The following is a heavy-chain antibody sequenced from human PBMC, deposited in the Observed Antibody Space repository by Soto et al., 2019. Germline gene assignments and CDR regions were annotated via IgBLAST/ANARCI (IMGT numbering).Heavy chain of an antibody. CDR2: INSDGSGT. V-gene: IGHV3-74*01. Sequence: GGSLRLSCAASGFTFSNYWMHWVRQAPGKGLVWVSRINSDGSGTTYADSVKGRFTISRDNAKSTLYLQMNSLRVEDTAVYYCERDGVGVFLFDYGGQGTLVTVSS. CDR1: GFTFSNYW. D-gene: IGHD3-10*01. J-gene: IGHJ4*02. CDR3: ERDGVGVFLFDY.